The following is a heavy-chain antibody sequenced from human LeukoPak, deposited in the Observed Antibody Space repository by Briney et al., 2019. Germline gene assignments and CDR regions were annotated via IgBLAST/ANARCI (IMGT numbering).Heavy chain of an antibody. D-gene: IGHD6-13*01. CDR3: ARSWGLIAAAGLDY. V-gene: IGHV3-30*02. CDR1: GFTFSSYG. CDR2: IRYDGSNK. Sequence: GGSLRLSCAASGFTFSSYGMHWVRQAPGKGLEWVAFIRYDGSNKYYADSVKGRFTISRDNSKNTLYLQMNSLRAEDTAVYYCARSWGLIAAAGLDYWGQGTLVTVSS. J-gene: IGHJ4*02.